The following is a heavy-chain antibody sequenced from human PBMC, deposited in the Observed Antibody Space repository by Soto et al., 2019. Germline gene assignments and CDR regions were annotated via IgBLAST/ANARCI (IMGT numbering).Heavy chain of an antibody. Sequence: ASVKVSCKASGYTFTDHHLHWVRQAPGQGLEWMGWINPNRGGTKYAQRFQGRVTMTGDTSISTVYMELSSLRSEDTAVYYCARGPHYYGSGSPNDYWGQGTLVTVSS. CDR3: ARGPHYYGSGSPNDY. V-gene: IGHV1-2*02. CDR1: GYTFTDHH. CDR2: INPNRGGT. J-gene: IGHJ4*02. D-gene: IGHD3-10*01.